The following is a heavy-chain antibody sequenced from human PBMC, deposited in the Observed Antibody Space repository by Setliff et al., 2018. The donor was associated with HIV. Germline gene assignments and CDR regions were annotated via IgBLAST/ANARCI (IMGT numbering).Heavy chain of an antibody. D-gene: IGHD3-22*01. CDR1: GFTLSRFD. CDR2: IDSSSETK. V-gene: IGHV3-48*03. Sequence: GGSLRLSCAASGFTLSRFDMNWVRQVPGKGLEWVAYIDSSSETKYYADSVKGRFSISRDNARNSLFLQMNNLRVEDTAVYYCAREGSSGYTGWFDSWGQGTLVTVSS. CDR3: AREGSSGYTGWFDS. J-gene: IGHJ5*01.